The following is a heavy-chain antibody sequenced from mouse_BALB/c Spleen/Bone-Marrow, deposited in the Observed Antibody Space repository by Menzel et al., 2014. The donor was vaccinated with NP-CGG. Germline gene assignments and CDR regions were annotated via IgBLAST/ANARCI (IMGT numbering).Heavy chain of an antibody. CDR3: ARGGISVDY. CDR1: GYAFSGYW. V-gene: IGHV1-80*01. J-gene: IGHJ2*01. CDR2: IYPGDGDT. Sequence: VQLQQSGAELVRPGSSVKISCKASGYAFSGYWMNWVKQRPGQGLVWIGQIYPGDGDTDYNGKFKGKATLTADKSSSTAYMQLSSLTSEDSAVYFCARGGISVDYWGQGTTLTVSS.